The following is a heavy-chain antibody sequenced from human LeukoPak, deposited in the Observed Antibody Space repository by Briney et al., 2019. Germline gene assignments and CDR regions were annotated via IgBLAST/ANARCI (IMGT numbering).Heavy chain of an antibody. J-gene: IGHJ3*02. CDR3: ARRCGYSYVDALDI. D-gene: IGHD5-18*01. CDR1: GYSFTNYW. Sequence: GESLKISCKGSGYSFTNYWIAWVRQMPGKGLEWMGIINPGDSYSRYRPSFQGQVTISVDKSISTAYLQWSSLKASDTAMYYCARRCGYSYVDALDIWGQGTMVTVSS. V-gene: IGHV5-51*01. CDR2: INPGDSYS.